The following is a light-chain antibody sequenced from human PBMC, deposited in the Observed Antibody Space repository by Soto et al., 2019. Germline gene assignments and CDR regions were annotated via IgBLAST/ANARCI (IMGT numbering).Light chain of an antibody. CDR3: QSYDSSLSGYVV. Sequence: QPVLTQPPSVSGAPGQRVTISCTGSSSNIGANYDVHWYQQLPGTAPKLLIYGKNNRPSGVPDRFSGSKSGTSASLAITGLQAEDEADYYCQSYDSSLSGYVVFGGGTKLTVL. CDR2: GKN. V-gene: IGLV1-40*01. CDR1: SSNIGANYD. J-gene: IGLJ2*01.